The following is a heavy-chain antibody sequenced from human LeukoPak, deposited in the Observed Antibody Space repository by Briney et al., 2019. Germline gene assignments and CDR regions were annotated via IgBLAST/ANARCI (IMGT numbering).Heavy chain of an antibody. D-gene: IGHD6-19*01. V-gene: IGHV4-59*01. CDR1: GGSISSYY. CDR2: IYYSGST. CDR3: ARERISGCFDY. J-gene: IGHJ4*02. Sequence: SETLSLTCTVSGGSISSYYWSWIRQPPGKGLEWIGYIYYSGSTNYNPSLKSRVTISVDTSKNQFSLKLSSVTAADTAVYYCARERISGCFDYWGQGTLVTVSS.